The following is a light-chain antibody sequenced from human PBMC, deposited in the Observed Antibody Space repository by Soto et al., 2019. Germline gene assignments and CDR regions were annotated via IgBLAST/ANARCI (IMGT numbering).Light chain of an antibody. Sequence: QSVLTQPPSASGTPGQRVTISCSGSSSNIGSNTVNWYQQVPGTAPKLLIYRNDQRPSGVPDRFSGSKSGTSASLAISGLQSEDETDYYCTAWDDRLSGVFFGGGTKVTVL. J-gene: IGLJ2*01. CDR1: SSNIGSNT. CDR3: TAWDDRLSGVF. CDR2: RND. V-gene: IGLV1-44*01.